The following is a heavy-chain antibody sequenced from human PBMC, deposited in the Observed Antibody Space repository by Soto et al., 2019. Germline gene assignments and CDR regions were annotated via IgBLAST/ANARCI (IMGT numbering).Heavy chain of an antibody. Sequence: GGSLRLSCAASGFTFSNAWMNWVRQAPGKGLEWVGRIKSKTDGGTTDYAAPVKGRFTISRDDSKNKLNLQMNSLKTEDTAVYYCTTDETFRQYSYGPYSSYYGMDVWGQGTTVTVSS. CDR1: GFTFSNAW. CDR2: IKSKTDGGTT. V-gene: IGHV3-15*07. CDR3: TTDETFRQYSYGPYSSYYGMDV. D-gene: IGHD5-18*01. J-gene: IGHJ6*02.